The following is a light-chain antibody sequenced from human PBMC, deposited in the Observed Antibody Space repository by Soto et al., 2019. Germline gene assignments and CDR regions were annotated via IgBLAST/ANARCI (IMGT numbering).Light chain of an antibody. J-gene: IGKJ4*01. CDR2: AAS. V-gene: IGKV1-39*01. Sequence: DIQMTQSPSSLSASVGDRVTITCRAGQYIGRYLNWYQQKPGKAPKLLIYAASSLHSGVPSRFSCSGSGTDFTLTISSLQPEDFATYSCQQTYRTPLTFGGGTKVDIK. CDR3: QQTYRTPLT. CDR1: QYIGRY.